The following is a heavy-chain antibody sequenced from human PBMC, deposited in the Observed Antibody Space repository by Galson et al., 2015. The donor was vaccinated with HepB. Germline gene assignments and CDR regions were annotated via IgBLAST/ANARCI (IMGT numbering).Heavy chain of an antibody. CDR2: ISGSSSYI. V-gene: IGHV3-21*01. J-gene: IGHJ6*03. D-gene: IGHD6-19*01. CDR1: GFTFSTYS. CDR3: ARDGPTFTTGLDYYMDV. Sequence: SLRLSCAASGFTFSTYSMNWVRQTPGKGLEWVSSISGSSSYIYYADSVKGRFTISRDNAKNSLYLQVNSLRAEDTAVYYCARDGPTFTTGLDYYMDVWGKGTTVTVSS.